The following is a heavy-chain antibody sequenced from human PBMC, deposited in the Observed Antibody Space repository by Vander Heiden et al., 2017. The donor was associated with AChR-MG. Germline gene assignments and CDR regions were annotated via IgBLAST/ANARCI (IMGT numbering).Heavy chain of an antibody. V-gene: IGHV1-46*01. CDR2: INASGGST. CDR3: ARGGVYSGSYYGFDYFDY. J-gene: IGHJ4*02. CDR1: GYTFTSYH. D-gene: IGHD1-26*01. Sequence: QVQLVQSGAEVKKPGASVKVSCKASGYTFTSYHMHWMRQAPGQGLEWMGIINASGGSTSYAQKFQGRVTMTRDTSTSTVYMELSSLRSEDTAVYYCARGGVYSGSYYGFDYFDYWGQGTLVTVSS.